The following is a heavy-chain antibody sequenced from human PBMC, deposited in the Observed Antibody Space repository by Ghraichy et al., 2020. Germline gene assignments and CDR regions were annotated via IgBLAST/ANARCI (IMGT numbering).Heavy chain of an antibody. Sequence: SVKVSCKASGGTFSSYTISWVRQAPGQGLEWMGRIIPNLGIANYAQKFQGRVTITADKSTSTAYMELSSLRSEDTAVYYCARDRRTYYYGAGSYGGFDPWGQGTLVTVSS. CDR1: GGTFSSYT. V-gene: IGHV1-69*04. J-gene: IGHJ5*02. CDR2: IIPNLGIA. D-gene: IGHD3-10*01. CDR3: ARDRRTYYYGAGSYGGFDP.